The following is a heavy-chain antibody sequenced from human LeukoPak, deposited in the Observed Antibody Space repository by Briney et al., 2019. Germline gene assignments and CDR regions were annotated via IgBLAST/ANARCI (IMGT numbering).Heavy chain of an antibody. CDR3: AREGYDFWSGYPDY. J-gene: IGHJ4*02. D-gene: IGHD3-3*01. CDR1: GGSINTYY. Sequence: SETLSLTCAVSGGSINTYYWAWIRQPPGKGLEWIGYFDYDGNTNYNPSLKGRVTISVDTTKTQLSLKLASVTAADTAVYYCAREGYDFWSGYPDYWGQGTLVTVSS. CDR2: FDYDGNT. V-gene: IGHV4-59*01.